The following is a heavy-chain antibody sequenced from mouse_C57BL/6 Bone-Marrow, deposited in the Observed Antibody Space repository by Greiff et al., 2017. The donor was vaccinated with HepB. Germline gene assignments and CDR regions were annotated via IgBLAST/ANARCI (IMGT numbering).Heavy chain of an antibody. CDR3: ARGGYGSVYAMDY. D-gene: IGHD1-1*01. J-gene: IGHJ4*01. Sequence: EVKLQESGGGLVKPGGSLKLSCAASGFTFSDYGMHWVRQAPEKGLEWVAYISSGSSTIYYADTVKGRFTISRDNAKNTLFLQMTSLRSEDTAMYYCARGGYGSVYAMDYWGQGTSVTVSS. CDR2: ISSGSSTI. CDR1: GFTFSDYG. V-gene: IGHV5-17*01.